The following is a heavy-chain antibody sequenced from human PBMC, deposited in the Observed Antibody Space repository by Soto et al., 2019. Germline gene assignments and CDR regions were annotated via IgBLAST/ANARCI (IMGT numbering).Heavy chain of an antibody. V-gene: IGHV1-58*01. Sequence: SVKVSCKASGFTFTSSAVQWVRQARGQRLEWIGWIVVGSGNTNYAQKFQERVTITRDMSTSTAYMELSSLRSEDTAVYYCAADPSYYYDSSGYSDYWGQGTLVTVPS. J-gene: IGHJ4*02. D-gene: IGHD3-22*01. CDR2: IVVGSGNT. CDR1: GFTFTSSA. CDR3: AADPSYYYDSSGYSDY.